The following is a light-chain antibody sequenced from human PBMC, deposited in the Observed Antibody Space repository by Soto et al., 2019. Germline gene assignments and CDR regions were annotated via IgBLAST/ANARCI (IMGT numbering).Light chain of an antibody. CDR1: SSDVGGYNY. CDR2: DVN. CDR3: SSYTSSSTRV. J-gene: IGLJ1*01. V-gene: IGLV2-14*01. Sequence: QSALTQPASVSGSPGQSITISCTGTSSDVGGYNYVSWYQQNPGKAPKLMIYDVNNRTSGVSYRFSGSNSGNTASLTISGRQAEDEADYYCSSYTSSSTRVFGTGTKLTVL.